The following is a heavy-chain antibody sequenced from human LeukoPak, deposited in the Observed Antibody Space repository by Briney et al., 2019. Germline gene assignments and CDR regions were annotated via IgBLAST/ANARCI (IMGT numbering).Heavy chain of an antibody. J-gene: IGHJ4*02. D-gene: IGHD1-26*01. Sequence: GGSLRLSCAASGFTFSSYAMSWVRQAPGKGLEWVSAISGSGGSTYYADSVKGRFTISRDNAENSLYLQMNSLRAEDTAVYYCARDQGGSLDYWGQGTLVTVSS. CDR3: ARDQGGSLDY. CDR1: GFTFSSYA. V-gene: IGHV3-23*01. CDR2: ISGSGGST.